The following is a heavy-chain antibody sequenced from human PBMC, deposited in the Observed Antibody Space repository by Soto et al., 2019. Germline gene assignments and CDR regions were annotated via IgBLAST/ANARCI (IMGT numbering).Heavy chain of an antibody. V-gene: IGHV3-30*18. D-gene: IGHD2-15*01. J-gene: IGHJ6*03. CDR1: GFTFSSYG. Sequence: GGSLRLSCAASGFTFSSYGMHWVRQAPGKGLEWVAVISYDGSNKYYADSVKGRFTISRDNSKNTLYLQMNSLRAEDTAVYYCAKAVYCSGGSCYSPYYYYYYYMDVWGKGTTVTVSS. CDR3: AKAVYCSGGSCYSPYYYYYYYMDV. CDR2: ISYDGSNK.